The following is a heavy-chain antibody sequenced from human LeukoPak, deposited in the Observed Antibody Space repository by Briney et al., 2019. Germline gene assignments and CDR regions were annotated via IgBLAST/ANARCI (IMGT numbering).Heavy chain of an antibody. V-gene: IGHV3-15*01. CDR1: GFTFSNAW. CDR2: IKSKTHGGTT. Sequence: PGGTLRLSCAASGFTFSNAWMSWVRQAPGKGLEWVGRIKSKTHGGTTDYAAPEKGRLTISTDDSKDTLHLQMNSLKTEDTAVYYCTTDILGPDFWGQGTLVTVSS. J-gene: IGHJ4*02. CDR3: TTDILGPDF. D-gene: IGHD3-3*01.